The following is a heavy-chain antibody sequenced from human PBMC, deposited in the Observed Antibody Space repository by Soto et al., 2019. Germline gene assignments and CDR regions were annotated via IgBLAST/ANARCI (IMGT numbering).Heavy chain of an antibody. CDR1: GGTFSSYA. V-gene: IGHV1-69*01. CDR2: IIPIFGTA. CDR3: ARDGPSSSSDP. Sequence: QVQLVQSGAEVKKPGSSVKVSCKASGGTFSSYAITWVRQAPGQGLEWMGGIIPIFGTANYAQKYQGRVTITADESLTTAYMELSSLGSADTAVYYCARDGPSSSSDPWGQGTLVTVSS. J-gene: IGHJ5*02.